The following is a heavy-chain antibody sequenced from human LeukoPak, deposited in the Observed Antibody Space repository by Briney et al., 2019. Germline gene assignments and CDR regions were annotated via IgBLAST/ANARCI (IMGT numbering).Heavy chain of an antibody. CDR2: ISGSGTNT. CDR1: GFTFSSYA. CDR3: ARVSYSLYYYMDV. Sequence: PGGSLRLSCAASGFTFSSYAMSWVRQAPGKGLEWVSAISGSGTNTYYADSVKGRFTISRDNSKNSLYLQMNSLRAEDTAVYYCARVSYSLYYYMDVWGKGTTVTVSS. D-gene: IGHD1-26*01. J-gene: IGHJ6*03. V-gene: IGHV3-23*01.